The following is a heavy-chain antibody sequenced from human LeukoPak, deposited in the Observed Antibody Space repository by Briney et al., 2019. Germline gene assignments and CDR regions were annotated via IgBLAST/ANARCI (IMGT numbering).Heavy chain of an antibody. D-gene: IGHD3-9*01. Sequence: SETLSLTCAVYGGSFSGYYWSWIRQPPGKGLEWIGEINHSGSTNYNPSLKSRVTISVDTSKNQFSLKLSSVTAADTAVYYCAGQSYYDILTGIDYWGQGTLVTVSS. CDR1: GGSFSGYY. CDR3: AGQSYYDILTGIDY. V-gene: IGHV4-34*01. CDR2: INHSGST. J-gene: IGHJ4*02.